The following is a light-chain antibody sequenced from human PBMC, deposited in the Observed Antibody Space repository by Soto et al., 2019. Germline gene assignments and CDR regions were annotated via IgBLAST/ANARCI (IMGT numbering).Light chain of an antibody. CDR1: QSLQHSNGYNY. Sequence: DIVMTQSPLSLPVTPGEPASISCRSSQSLQHSNGYNYLDWYLQKPGQSPQLLIYLGSNRATGVPDRFSGSGSGTDFTLKISRVEAEDVGVYYCMQVLQTPFTFGPGTKVDIK. V-gene: IGKV2-28*01. CDR2: LGS. CDR3: MQVLQTPFT. J-gene: IGKJ3*01.